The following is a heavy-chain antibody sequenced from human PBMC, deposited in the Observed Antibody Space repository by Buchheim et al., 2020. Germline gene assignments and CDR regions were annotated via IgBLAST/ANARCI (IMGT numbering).Heavy chain of an antibody. CDR1: GFTFSSYG. Sequence: QVQLVESGGGVVQPGRSLRLSCAASGFTFSSYGMHWVRQAPGKGLEWVAVIWYDGSNKYYADSVKGRFTISRDNSKNQLYLQMNSLRAEDTAVYYCARGSATVYSSSPHYYYGMDVWGQGTT. CDR2: IWYDGSNK. J-gene: IGHJ6*02. D-gene: IGHD6-13*01. V-gene: IGHV3-33*01. CDR3: ARGSATVYSSSPHYYYGMDV.